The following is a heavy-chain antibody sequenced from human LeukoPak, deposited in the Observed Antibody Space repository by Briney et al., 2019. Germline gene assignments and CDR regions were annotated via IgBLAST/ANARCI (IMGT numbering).Heavy chain of an antibody. CDR2: IYSGGST. D-gene: IGHD5-18*01. V-gene: IGHV3-53*01. CDR3: AKDRSGGYSYGLDY. CDR1: GFSVSNNY. J-gene: IGHJ4*02. Sequence: GGSLRLSCAASGFSVSNNYMGWVRQAPGKGLEWVSVIYSGGSTSYADFVKGRFTISRDNSKHTLYLQMNSLRAEDTAVYYCAKDRSGGYSYGLDYWGQGTLVTVSS.